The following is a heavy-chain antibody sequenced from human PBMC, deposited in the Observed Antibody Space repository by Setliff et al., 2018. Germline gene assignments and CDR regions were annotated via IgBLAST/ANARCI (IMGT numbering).Heavy chain of an antibody. J-gene: IGHJ6*03. V-gene: IGHV4-38-2*02. Sequence: PSETLSLTCTVSGYSISSGYYWGWIRQSPGKGLEWIGSIYYSGSTNYNPSLKSRVTISVDTSKNQFSLKLSSVTAADTAVYYCARFEAADNWYYYYMDVWGKGTTVTVSS. CDR2: IYYSGST. D-gene: IGHD6-13*01. CDR3: ARFEAADNWYYYYMDV. CDR1: GYSISSGYY.